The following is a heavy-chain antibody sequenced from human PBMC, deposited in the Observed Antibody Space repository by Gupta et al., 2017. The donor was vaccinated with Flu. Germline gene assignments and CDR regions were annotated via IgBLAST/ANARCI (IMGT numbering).Heavy chain of an antibody. V-gene: IGHV3-49*02. J-gene: IGHJ4*02. CDR2: IRSKAYGGTT. D-gene: IGHD3-3*01. CDR3: TRPLGESYYDFWSGQGAFDY. Sequence: QAPGKGLEWVGFIRSKAYGGTTEYAASVKGRLTISRDDSKSIAYLQMNSLKTEDTAVYYCTRPLGESYYDFWSGQGAFDYWGQGTLVTVSS.